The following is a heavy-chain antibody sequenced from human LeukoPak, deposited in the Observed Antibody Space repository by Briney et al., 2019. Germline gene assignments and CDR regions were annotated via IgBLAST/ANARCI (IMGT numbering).Heavy chain of an antibody. D-gene: IGHD6-13*01. V-gene: IGHV1-3*01. CDR3: ARDERQQPFDY. CDR1: GYTFTSYA. CDR2: INAGNGKT. Sequence: LVASVKVSCKASGYTFTSYAMHWVRQAPGQRLEWMGWINAGNGKTKYSQKFQGRVTITRDTSASTAYMELSSLRSEDTAVYYCARDERQQPFDYWGQGTLVTVSS. J-gene: IGHJ4*02.